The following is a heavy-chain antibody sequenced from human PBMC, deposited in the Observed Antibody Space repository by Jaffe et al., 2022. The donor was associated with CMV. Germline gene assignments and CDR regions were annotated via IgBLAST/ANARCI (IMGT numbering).Heavy chain of an antibody. D-gene: IGHD3-3*01. CDR3: ARDRITGPGDFWSGYYKWRWFDP. J-gene: IGHJ5*02. CDR2: INPNSGGT. V-gene: IGHV1-2*04. Sequence: QVQLVQSGAEVKKPGASVKVSCKASGYTFTGYYMHWVRQAPGQGLEWMGWINPNSGGTNYAQKFQGWVTMTRDTSISTAYMELSRLRSDDTAVYYCARDRITGPGDFWSGYYKWRWFDPWGQGTLVTVSS. CDR1: GYTFTGYY.